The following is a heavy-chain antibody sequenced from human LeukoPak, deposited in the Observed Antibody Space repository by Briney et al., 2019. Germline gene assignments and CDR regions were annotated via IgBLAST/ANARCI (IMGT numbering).Heavy chain of an antibody. Sequence: SGTLSLTRTVSGGSISSYYWSWIRHPPGRGLGWIGYIYYSGSTNYNPSLKRRVTISVDTSKTQFSLKLRSVTAADTAVYYCARVNWGYYYYGMDVWGQGTTVTVPS. CDR2: IYYSGST. J-gene: IGHJ6*02. CDR3: ARVNWGYYYYGMDV. CDR1: GGSISSYY. D-gene: IGHD7-27*01. V-gene: IGHV4-59*01.